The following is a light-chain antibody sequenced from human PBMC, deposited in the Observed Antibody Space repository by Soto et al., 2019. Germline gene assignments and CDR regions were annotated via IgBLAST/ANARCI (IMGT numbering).Light chain of an antibody. CDR3: QQSHPHPLT. CDR1: QSISRY. J-gene: IGKJ4*01. V-gene: IGKV1-39*01. CDR2: SAS. Sequence: DIQMTQSPSSLSASVGDSVTISCRASQSISRYLNWYQQKPGKAPKLLIFSASGLQSGVPSRFSGGGYGTEFTLTISSLQLEDFATYYCQQSHPHPLTFGGGTKVEIK.